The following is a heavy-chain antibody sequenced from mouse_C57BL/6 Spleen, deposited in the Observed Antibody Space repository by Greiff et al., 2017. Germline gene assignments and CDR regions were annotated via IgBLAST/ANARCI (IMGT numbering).Heavy chain of an antibody. CDR2: IHPNSGST. CDR3: ATTVVASHWYFDV. D-gene: IGHD1-1*01. J-gene: IGHJ1*03. V-gene: IGHV1-64*01. CDR1: VYTFTSYW. Sequence: QVQLPQPGAELVKPGASVKLSCKASVYTFTSYWMHWGRQRPGQGLEWIGMIHPNSGSTKYNEKFKSKATLTVDKTSSTAYMQLSSLTSEDSAVYYCATTVVASHWYFDVWGTGTTVTVSS.